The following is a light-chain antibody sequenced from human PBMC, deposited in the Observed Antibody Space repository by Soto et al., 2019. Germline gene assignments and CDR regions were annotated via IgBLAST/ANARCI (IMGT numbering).Light chain of an antibody. Sequence: QSALTQPASVSGSPGQSITISCTGTSSDVGGYNPVSWYQQHPGKAPKLMIFDVSSRPSGVSNRFSGSKSGNTASLTISGLQAEDEADYYCCSYTSGSTLYVFGTGTKVTV. CDR3: CSYTSGSTLYV. CDR1: SSDVGGYNP. V-gene: IGLV2-14*01. J-gene: IGLJ1*01. CDR2: DVS.